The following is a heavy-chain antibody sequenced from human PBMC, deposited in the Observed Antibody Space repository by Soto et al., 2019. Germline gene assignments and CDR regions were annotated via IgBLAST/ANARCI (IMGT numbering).Heavy chain of an antibody. CDR2: ISSSSSYI. CDR1: GFTFSSYS. Sequence: EVQLVESGGGLVKPGGSLRLSCAASGFTFSSYSMNWVRQAPGKGLEWVSSISSSSSYIYYADSVKGRFTISRDNAKNSLDLQMNSLRAEDTAVYYCARMDIVVVQDAIEYWGQGTLVTVSS. CDR3: ARMDIVVVQDAIEY. J-gene: IGHJ4*02. D-gene: IGHD2-2*03. V-gene: IGHV3-21*01.